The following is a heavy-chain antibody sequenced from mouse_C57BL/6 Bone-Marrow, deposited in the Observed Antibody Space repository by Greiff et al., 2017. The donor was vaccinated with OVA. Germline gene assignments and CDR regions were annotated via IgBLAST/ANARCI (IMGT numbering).Heavy chain of an antibody. Sequence: EVQVVESGGGLVQPGGSLSLSCAASGFTFTDYYMSWVRQPPGKALEWLGFIRNKANGYTTEYSASVKGRFTISRDNSQSILYLQMNALRAEDSATYYCARYGTKGFAYWGQGTLVTVSA. CDR3: ARYGTKGFAY. CDR1: GFTFTDYY. D-gene: IGHD2-14*01. CDR2: IRNKANGYTT. V-gene: IGHV7-3*01. J-gene: IGHJ3*01.